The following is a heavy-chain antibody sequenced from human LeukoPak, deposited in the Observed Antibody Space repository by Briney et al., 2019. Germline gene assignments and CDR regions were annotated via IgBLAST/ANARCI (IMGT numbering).Heavy chain of an antibody. D-gene: IGHD4-17*01. Sequence: SETLSLTCAVYGGSFSGYYWSWIRQPPGKGLEWIGEINHSGSTNYNPSLKSRVTISVDTSKNQFSLKLSSVTAADTAVYYCARGQGDYGDYEGGGDYWGQETLVTVSS. CDR2: INHSGST. V-gene: IGHV4-34*01. J-gene: IGHJ4*02. CDR1: GGSFSGYY. CDR3: ARGQGDYGDYEGGGDY.